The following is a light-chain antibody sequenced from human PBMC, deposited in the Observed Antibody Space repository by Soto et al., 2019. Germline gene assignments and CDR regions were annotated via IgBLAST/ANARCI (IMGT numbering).Light chain of an antibody. J-gene: IGLJ1*01. CDR3: SSYAGSNSFPYV. Sequence: QSVLTQPPSASGSPGQSVTISCTGTSSEVGAYNYVSWYQQHPGKAPKLMIYEVTKRPSGVPDRFSGSKSGNTASLTVSGLQAGDEADYYCSSYAGSNSFPYVFGTGTKLTVL. V-gene: IGLV2-8*01. CDR1: SSEVGAYNY. CDR2: EVT.